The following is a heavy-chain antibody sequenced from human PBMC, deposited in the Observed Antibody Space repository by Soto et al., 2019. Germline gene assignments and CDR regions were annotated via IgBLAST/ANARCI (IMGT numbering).Heavy chain of an antibody. D-gene: IGHD3-16*01. CDR1: GYRFTSYW. CDR3: ARGNDGYDYVWGSYGGSLDY. J-gene: IGHJ4*02. V-gene: IGHV5-51*01. CDR2: IYPGDSDT. Sequence: VESPKISCKGSGYRFTSYWIGWVRQMPGKGLEWMGIIYPGDSDTRYSPSFQGQATISADKSISTAYLQWSSLKASDTAMYYCARGNDGYDYVWGSYGGSLDYWGKGTLVTVSS.